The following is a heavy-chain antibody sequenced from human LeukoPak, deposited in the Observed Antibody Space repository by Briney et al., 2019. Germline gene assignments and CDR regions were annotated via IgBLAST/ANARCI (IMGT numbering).Heavy chain of an antibody. CDR1: GFTVSSNY. Sequence: PGGSLRLSCAASGFTVSSNYMSWVRQAPGKGLEWVSVIYSGGSTYYADSVKGRFTISRDNSKNTLYLQMNSLRAEDTAVYYCAKPRQTSSGEFDPWGQGTLVTVSS. CDR3: AKPRQTSSGEFDP. CDR2: IYSGGST. D-gene: IGHD6-25*01. V-gene: IGHV3-66*01. J-gene: IGHJ5*02.